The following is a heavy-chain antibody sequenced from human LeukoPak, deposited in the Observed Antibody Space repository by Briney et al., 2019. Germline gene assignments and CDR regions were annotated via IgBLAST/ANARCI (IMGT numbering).Heavy chain of an antibody. CDR2: IETDGSEK. J-gene: IGHJ1*01. CDR3: ATYSSLNRREFQY. D-gene: IGHD3-22*01. V-gene: IGHV3-7*01. CDR1: GFTFSNYW. Sequence: GGSLRLSCEGSGFTFSNYWMGWVRQAPGKGLQWVANIETDGSEKYYVDSVKGRFTISRDNAKNSLYLQMNSLRAEDTAVYYCATYSSLNRREFQYWGQGTLLTVSS.